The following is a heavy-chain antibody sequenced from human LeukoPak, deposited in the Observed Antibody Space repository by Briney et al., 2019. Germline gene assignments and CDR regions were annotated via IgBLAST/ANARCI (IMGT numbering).Heavy chain of an antibody. Sequence: SETLSLTCSVSSGSISSYHWTWIRQSPGKGLEWIGHIYYIGRTNYNPSLKSRVTISVDMSKNQFSLKLRSVTAADTAVYYCARVWDDVLNESYYFYGMDFWGQGTTVTVSS. CDR3: ARVWDDVLNESYYFYGMDF. V-gene: IGHV4-59*01. CDR1: SGSISSYH. D-gene: IGHD3-9*01. CDR2: IYYIGRT. J-gene: IGHJ6*02.